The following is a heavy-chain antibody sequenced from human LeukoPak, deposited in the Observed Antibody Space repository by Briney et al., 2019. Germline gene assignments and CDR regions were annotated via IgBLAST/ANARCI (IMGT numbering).Heavy chain of an antibody. CDR3: ARVDAVAGNKYFQH. J-gene: IGHJ1*01. CDR2: ISSNGGST. Sequence: GGSLRLSCAASGFTFGSYAMHWVRQAPGKGLEYVSAISSNGGSTYYANSVKGRFTISRDNSKNTLYLQMGSLRVEDMAVYYCARVDAVAGNKYFQHWGQGTLVTVSS. CDR1: GFTFGSYA. V-gene: IGHV3-64*01. D-gene: IGHD6-19*01.